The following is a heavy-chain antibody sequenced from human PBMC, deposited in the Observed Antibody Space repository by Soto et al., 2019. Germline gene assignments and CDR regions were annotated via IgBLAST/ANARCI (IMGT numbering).Heavy chain of an antibody. CDR1: GGSVSKYY. CDR2: IYTTRSP. V-gene: IGHV4-4*07. Sequence: SETLSLTCTVSGGSVSKYYWNWIRQSAGKGLEWIGRIYTTRSPNYNPSLKSRVTMSVDTSKNQFSLKLNLTSVTAADTAVYYCARSPAYGDYANLDTWGQGTLVTVSS. D-gene: IGHD4-17*01. J-gene: IGHJ5*02. CDR3: ARSPAYGDYANLDT.